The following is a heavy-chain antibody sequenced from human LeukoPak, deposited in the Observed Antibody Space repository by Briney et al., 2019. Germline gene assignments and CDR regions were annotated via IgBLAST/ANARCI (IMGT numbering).Heavy chain of an antibody. CDR3: ARIPIAATGYFDY. J-gene: IGHJ4*02. CDR2: IYYSGST. CDR1: GGSISSYY. D-gene: IGHD6-13*01. Sequence: PSETLSLTCTVSGGSISSYYWSWIRQPPGKGLEGIGYIYYSGSTNYNPSLKSRVTISVDTSKNQFSLKLSSVTAADTAVYYCARIPIAATGYFDYWGQGTLVTVSS. V-gene: IGHV4-59*01.